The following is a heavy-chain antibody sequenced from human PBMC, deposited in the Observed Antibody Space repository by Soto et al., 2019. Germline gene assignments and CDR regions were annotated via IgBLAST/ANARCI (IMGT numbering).Heavy chain of an antibody. CDR3: ANTAGAQSDD. V-gene: IGHV4-4*02. J-gene: IGHJ4*02. D-gene: IGHD3-10*01. CDR1: GGSISSSKW. CDR2: IYHGGST. Sequence: QVQLQESGPGLVKPSGTLSLTCAVSGGSISSSKWWTWVRQPPGKGLEWIGEIYHGGSTNYNPSLESRVTISVDKSKNQFSLKLTSVTAADTAVYYCANTAGAQSDDWGRGTLVTVSS.